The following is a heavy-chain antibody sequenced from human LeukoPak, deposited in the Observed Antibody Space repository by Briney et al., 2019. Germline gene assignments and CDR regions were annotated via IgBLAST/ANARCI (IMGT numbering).Heavy chain of an antibody. V-gene: IGHV1-18*01. Sequence: ASVKVSFKASGYTFTSYGISWVRQAPRQGLEWMGWISAYNGNTNYAQKLQGRVTMTTAKSPSTAYMELRSLRSDDTAVYYCAREDDGSESWTMTYYYYYYMDVWGKGTTVTVSS. J-gene: IGHJ6*03. CDR2: ISAYNGNT. CDR1: GYTFTSYG. CDR3: AREDDGSESWTMTYYYYYYMDV. D-gene: IGHD3-10*01.